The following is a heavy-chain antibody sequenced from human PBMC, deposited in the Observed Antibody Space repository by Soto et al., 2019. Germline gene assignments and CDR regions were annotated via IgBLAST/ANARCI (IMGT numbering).Heavy chain of an antibody. CDR3: TRDQDTYGQAVFDS. CDR2: IKTDGTST. V-gene: IGHV3-74*01. CDR1: GFTLSSRW. J-gene: IGHJ4*02. D-gene: IGHD2-15*01. Sequence: EVQLVESGGGLVQPGGSLRLSCAASGFTLSSRWMHWVRQAPGKGLVWVSRIKTDGTSTSYADSVKGRFTISRENAKNTLYLQTNSLRAEDTAMYYCTRDQDTYGQAVFDSWGQGTLVTVSS.